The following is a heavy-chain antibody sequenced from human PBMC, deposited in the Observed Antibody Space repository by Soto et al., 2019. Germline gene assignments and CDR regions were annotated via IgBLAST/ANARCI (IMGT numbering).Heavy chain of an antibody. Sequence: GASVKVSCKASGYTFTSYAMHWVRQAPGQRLEWMGWINAGNGNTKYSQKFQGRVTITRDTSASTAYMELSSLRSEDTAVYYCARDRLTLGYCSGGSCYSDAFDYWGQGTLVTVSS. V-gene: IGHV1-3*01. CDR2: INAGNGNT. D-gene: IGHD2-15*01. CDR3: ARDRLTLGYCSGGSCYSDAFDY. J-gene: IGHJ4*02. CDR1: GYTFTSYA.